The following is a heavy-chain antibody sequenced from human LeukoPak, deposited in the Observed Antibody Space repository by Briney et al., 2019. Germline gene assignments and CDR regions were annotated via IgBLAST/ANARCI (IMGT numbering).Heavy chain of an antibody. J-gene: IGHJ5*02. Sequence: SETLSLTCTVSGDSINSHYWSWIRQPPGKGLEWIGFIYTRGSTNYNPSLKSRVTMSGDTSKNQVSLTLNSVTAADTAVYYCARHWIETTSTYSCWFDPWGQGTLVTVSS. D-gene: IGHD1-1*01. CDR2: IYTRGST. V-gene: IGHV4-4*09. CDR1: GDSINSHY. CDR3: ARHWIETTSTYSCWFDP.